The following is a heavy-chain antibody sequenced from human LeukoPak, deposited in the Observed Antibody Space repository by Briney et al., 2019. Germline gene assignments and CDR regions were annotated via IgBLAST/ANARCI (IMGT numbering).Heavy chain of an antibody. D-gene: IGHD6-13*01. CDR1: GYSISTSYY. Sequence: SETLSLTCTVSGYSISTSYYWGWIRQPPGKGLEWIGSIYHSGNTYYNPSLKSRVTISVDTSKNQFSLKLNSVTAADTAVYYCARKRYSSSWYRTNWFDPWGQGTLVTVSS. J-gene: IGHJ5*02. V-gene: IGHV4-38-2*02. CDR3: ARKRYSSSWYRTNWFDP. CDR2: IYHSGNT.